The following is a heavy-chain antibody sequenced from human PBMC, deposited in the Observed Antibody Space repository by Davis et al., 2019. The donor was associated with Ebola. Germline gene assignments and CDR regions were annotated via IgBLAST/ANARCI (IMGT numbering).Heavy chain of an antibody. CDR2: ITDNGGTT. Sequence: GASLKISCSASGFIFTNYAMHWVRQAPGRGLDFVSGITDNGGTTHYADSVKGRFTISRDDSRSTVYLQMSSLTVEDTALYYCVKDRRGSYAFDIWGQGTMVSVSS. CDR1: GFIFTNYA. CDR3: VKDRRGSYAFDI. J-gene: IGHJ3*02. V-gene: IGHV3-64D*06. D-gene: IGHD1-26*01.